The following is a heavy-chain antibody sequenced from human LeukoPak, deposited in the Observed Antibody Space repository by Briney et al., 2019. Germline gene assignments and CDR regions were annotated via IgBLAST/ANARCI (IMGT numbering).Heavy chain of an antibody. CDR3: ARVVAGLWFGELFFDY. D-gene: IGHD3-10*01. CDR2: IYSGGST. J-gene: IGHJ4*02. CDR1: GFTVSSNY. Sequence: PGGSLRLSCAASGFTVSSNYMSWVRQAPGKGLEWVSVIYSGGSTYYADSAKGRFTISRDNSKNTLYLQMNSLRAEDTAVYYCARVVAGLWFGELFFDYWGQGTLVTVSS. V-gene: IGHV3-66*01.